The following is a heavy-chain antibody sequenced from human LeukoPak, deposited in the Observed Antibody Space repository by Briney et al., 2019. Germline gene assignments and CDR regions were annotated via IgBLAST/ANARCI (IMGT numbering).Heavy chain of an antibody. CDR2: ISWNSGSM. J-gene: IGHJ4*02. D-gene: IGHD2-2*01. Sequence: GGSLRLSCAASGFTFDDYAMHWVRQAPGKGLEWVSGISWNSGSMDYADSVKGRFTISRDNAKNSLYLQMNSLRAEDTAVYYCAKVLVVVPAAMDEEHPDYWGQGTLVTVSS. CDR1: GFTFDDYA. CDR3: AKVLVVVPAAMDEEHPDY. V-gene: IGHV3-9*01.